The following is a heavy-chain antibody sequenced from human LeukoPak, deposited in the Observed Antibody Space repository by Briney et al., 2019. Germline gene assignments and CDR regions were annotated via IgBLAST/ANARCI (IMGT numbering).Heavy chain of an antibody. J-gene: IGHJ3*02. V-gene: IGHV3-30-3*01. Sequence: PGGSLRLSCAASGFTFSSYAMHWVRQAPGKGLEWVAVISYDGSNKYYADSVKGRFTISRDNSKNTPYLQMNSLRAEDTAVYYCAKARIFGVVSDAFDIWGQGTMVTVSS. D-gene: IGHD3-3*01. CDR3: AKARIFGVVSDAFDI. CDR2: ISYDGSNK. CDR1: GFTFSSYA.